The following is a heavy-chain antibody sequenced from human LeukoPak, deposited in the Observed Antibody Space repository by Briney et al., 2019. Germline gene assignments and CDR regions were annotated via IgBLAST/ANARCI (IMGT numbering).Heavy chain of an antibody. J-gene: IGHJ4*02. Sequence: SETLSLTCTVFGGSISSYYWSWIRQPPGKGLEWIGYIYYSGSTNYNPSLKSRVTISVDTSKNQFSLKLSSVTAADTAVYYCAREYDFWSGLNYFDYWGQGTLVTVSS. V-gene: IGHV4-59*01. CDR1: GGSISSYY. CDR2: IYYSGST. D-gene: IGHD3-3*01. CDR3: AREYDFWSGLNYFDY.